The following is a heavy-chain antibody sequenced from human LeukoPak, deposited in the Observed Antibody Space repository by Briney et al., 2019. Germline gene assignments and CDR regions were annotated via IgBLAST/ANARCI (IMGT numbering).Heavy chain of an antibody. Sequence: SETLSLTCTVSGGSISSYYWSWIRQPPGKGLEWIGYIYYSGSTNYNPSLKSRVTISVDTSKNQFSLKLSSVTAADTAVYYCARHMGLGYSYGYPYFDYWGQGTLVTVSS. CDR1: GGSISSYY. J-gene: IGHJ4*02. D-gene: IGHD5-18*01. V-gene: IGHV4-59*08. CDR2: IYYSGST. CDR3: ARHMGLGYSYGYPYFDY.